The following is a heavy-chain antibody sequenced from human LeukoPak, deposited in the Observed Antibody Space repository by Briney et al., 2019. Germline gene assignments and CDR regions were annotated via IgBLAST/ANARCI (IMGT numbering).Heavy chain of an antibody. CDR2: IYSGGST. J-gene: IGHJ3*02. V-gene: IGHV3-53*01. CDR3: ARETYYYDSSGYGSAFDI. Sequence: PGGSLRLSCAASGFTVSSNYMSWVRQAPGKGLEWVSVIYSGGSTYYADSVKGRFTISRDNSKNTLYLQMNSLRAEDTAVYYWARETYYYDSSGYGSAFDIWGQGTMVTVSS. D-gene: IGHD3-22*01. CDR1: GFTVSSNY.